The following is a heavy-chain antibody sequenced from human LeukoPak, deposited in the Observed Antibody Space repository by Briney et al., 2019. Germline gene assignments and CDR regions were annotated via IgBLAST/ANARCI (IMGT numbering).Heavy chain of an antibody. Sequence: PAGSLTLSCAASGFTISSYTMSWVRNAPPKGMELVSAISGSGGSTYYAGSVKGRFTISRDNSKNTLYLQMYSLRGEDRVIYYCAIDGRGLPVLWGQGTLVSVSS. D-gene: IGHD3/OR15-3a*01. CDR2: ISGSGGST. CDR3: AIDGRGLPVL. V-gene: IGHV3-23*01. J-gene: IGHJ4*02. CDR1: GFTISSYT.